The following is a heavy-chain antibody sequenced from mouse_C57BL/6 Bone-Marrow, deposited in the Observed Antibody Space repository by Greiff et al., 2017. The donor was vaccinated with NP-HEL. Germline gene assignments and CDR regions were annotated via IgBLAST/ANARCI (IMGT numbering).Heavy chain of an antibody. CDR1: GYAFSNYW. J-gene: IGHJ3*01. CDR2: IYPGDGDT. Sequence: VQLKESGAELVKPGASVKISCKASGYAFSNYWMNWVKQRPGKGLEWIGQIYPGDGDTNYNGKFKDKATLTADKSSSTASMQLSRLTSEDSAVYFCARGDYWGQGTLVTVSA. CDR3: ARGDY. V-gene: IGHV1-80*01.